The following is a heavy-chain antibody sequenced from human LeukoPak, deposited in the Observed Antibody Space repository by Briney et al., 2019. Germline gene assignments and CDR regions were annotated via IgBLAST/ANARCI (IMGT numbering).Heavy chain of an antibody. D-gene: IGHD5-18*01. J-gene: IGHJ4*02. V-gene: IGHV3-53*01. Sequence: GGSLRLSCAASGFTVRSIYMTWLRQAPGKGLEWVSSFYSGGSSYYADSVKGRFIISRDSSTDTLYLQMNSLRVEDTAVYSCARDRGYGYGFFDYWGQGTLVTVSS. CDR3: ARDRGYGYGFFDY. CDR2: FYSGGSS. CDR1: GFTVRSIY.